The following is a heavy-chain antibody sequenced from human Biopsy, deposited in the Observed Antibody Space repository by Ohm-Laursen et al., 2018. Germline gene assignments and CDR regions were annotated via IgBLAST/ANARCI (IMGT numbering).Heavy chain of an antibody. V-gene: IGHV1-46*01. Sequence: GSSVKVSCKASGYTFGNYYINWVRKVPGQGLEWLGVVNPVAEATMYAQKFQDRITLTRDASTNTVYMDLTSLTSEDTAVYYCARESPLRLGVCGAIRCFKEVFGMGVWGQGTTVIVSS. J-gene: IGHJ6*02. CDR3: ARESPLRLGVCGAIRCFKEVFGMGV. CDR2: VNPVAEAT. CDR1: GYTFGNYY. D-gene: IGHD2-21*01.